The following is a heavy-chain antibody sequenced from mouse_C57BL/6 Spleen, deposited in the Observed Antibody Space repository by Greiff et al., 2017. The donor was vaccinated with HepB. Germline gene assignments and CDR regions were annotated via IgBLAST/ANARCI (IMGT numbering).Heavy chain of an antibody. CDR3: TRPYSNSYFDY. CDR1: GYTFTDYD. J-gene: IGHJ2*01. CDR2: IDPETGGT. V-gene: IGHV1-15*01. Sequence: QVQLKESGAELVRPGASVTLSCKASGYTFTDYDMHWVKQTPVHGLEWIGAIDPETGGTAYNQKFKGKAILTADKSSSTAYMELRSLTSEDSAVYYCTRPYSNSYFDYWGQGTTLTVSS. D-gene: IGHD2-5*01.